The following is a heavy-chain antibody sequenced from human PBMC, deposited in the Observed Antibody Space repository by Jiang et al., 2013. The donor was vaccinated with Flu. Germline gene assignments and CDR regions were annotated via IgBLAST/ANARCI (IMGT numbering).Heavy chain of an antibody. CDR3: AGTTGSNYRLFDY. V-gene: IGHV4-4*07. J-gene: IGHJ4*02. CDR2: IYTTGST. Sequence: GLVKPSETLSLTCTVSGGPMTSYYWSWIRQPAGKGLEWIGHIYTTGSTNYNPSLKSRVTMSVDTSKNQFSLKLSSVTAADTALYYCAGTTGSNYRLFDYWGQGALVTVSS. CDR1: GGPMTSYY. D-gene: IGHD1-26*01.